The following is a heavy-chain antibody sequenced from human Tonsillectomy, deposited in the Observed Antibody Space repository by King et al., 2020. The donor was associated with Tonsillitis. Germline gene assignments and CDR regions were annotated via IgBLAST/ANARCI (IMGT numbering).Heavy chain of an antibody. V-gene: IGHV3-33*08. D-gene: IGHD3-22*01. J-gene: IGHJ4*02. CDR2: IWYDGSNK. CDR1: GFTFSNYG. CDR3: ARALGSSGYRLDY. Sequence: QLVQSGGGVVQPGRYLRLSCASSGFTFSNYGMHGLRQATSKGLWWLAGIWYDGSNKFFSDSGKGRVTISRENSKNTLYLPMNSLRAEDTAVYYCARALGSSGYRLDYWGQGTLVTVSS.